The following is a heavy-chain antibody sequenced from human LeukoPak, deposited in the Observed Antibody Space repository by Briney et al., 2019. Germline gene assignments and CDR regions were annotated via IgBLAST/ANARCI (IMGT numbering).Heavy chain of an antibody. CDR1: GYTLTELS. D-gene: IGHD3-3*01. V-gene: IGHV1-24*01. CDR2: FDPEDCET. Sequence: ASVKVSCKVSGYTLTELSMHWVRQAPGKGLEWMGGFDPEDCETIYAQKFQGRVTMTEDTSTDTAYMELSSLRSEDTAVYYCATSTIFGVDPPYYYYGMDVWGQGTTVTVSS. J-gene: IGHJ6*02. CDR3: ATSTIFGVDPPYYYYGMDV.